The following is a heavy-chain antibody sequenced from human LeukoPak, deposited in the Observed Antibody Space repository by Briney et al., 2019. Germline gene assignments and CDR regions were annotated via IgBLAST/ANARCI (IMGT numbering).Heavy chain of an antibody. J-gene: IGHJ4*02. D-gene: IGHD5-18*01. V-gene: IGHV3-48*04. CDR1: GFNFSSYF. Sequence: GGSLRLSGAASGFNFSSYFMNWVRQAPGKGLEWVSSITSRSNAIYYAESAKGRFTISRDNAKSSLYLQMNSLRAEDTAVYYCARVAEDIAMGPDYWGQGTLVTVSS. CDR2: ITSRSNAI. CDR3: ARVAEDIAMGPDY.